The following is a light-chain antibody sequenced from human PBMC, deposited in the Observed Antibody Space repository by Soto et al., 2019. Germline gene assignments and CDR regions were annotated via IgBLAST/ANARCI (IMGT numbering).Light chain of an antibody. CDR1: QSIDNNH. Sequence: EIVLTQSPGTLSLSPGERVTLSCRASQSIDNNHLAWYQQKPGQAPRLLIYDASNRATGIPARFSGSGFGTDFTLTISSLEPVDFAVYYCHQRGNWPFTFGGGTKVDIK. CDR3: HQRGNWPFT. CDR2: DAS. J-gene: IGKJ4*01. V-gene: IGKV3-11*01.